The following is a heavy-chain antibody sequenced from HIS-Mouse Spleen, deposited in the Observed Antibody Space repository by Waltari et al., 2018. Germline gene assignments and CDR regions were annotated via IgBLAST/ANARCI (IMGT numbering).Heavy chain of an antibody. D-gene: IGHD6-13*01. CDR2: IYYSGST. CDR1: GGSISSSSYY. Sequence: QLQLQESGPGLVKPSETLSPTCNVSGGSISSSSYYWGWIRQPPGKGLEWIGSIYYSGSTYYNPSLKSRVTISVDTSKTQFSLKLSSVTAADTAVYYCAREIPYSSSWYDWYFDLWGRGTLVTVSS. J-gene: IGHJ2*01. V-gene: IGHV4-39*07. CDR3: AREIPYSSSWYDWYFDL.